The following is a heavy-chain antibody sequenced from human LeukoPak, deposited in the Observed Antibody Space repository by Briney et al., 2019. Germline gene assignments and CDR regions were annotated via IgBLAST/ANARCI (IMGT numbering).Heavy chain of an antibody. Sequence: ASVKVSCKASGYSLNSYDMHWVRQAPGERLEWMGWINAGNGNTKYSQKFQGRVTISRDTSASTAYMELSRLRSDDTAVYYCARVGYDTPPYWGQGTLVTVSS. CDR3: ARVGYDTPPY. V-gene: IGHV1-3*01. CDR2: INAGNGNT. J-gene: IGHJ4*02. D-gene: IGHD3-22*01. CDR1: GYSLNSYD.